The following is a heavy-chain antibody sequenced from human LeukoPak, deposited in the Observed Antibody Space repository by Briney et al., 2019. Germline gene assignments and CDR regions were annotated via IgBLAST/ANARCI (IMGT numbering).Heavy chain of an antibody. CDR1: GGSISGYY. J-gene: IGHJ4*02. CDR3: ARGVPYGPSYEFFDY. CDR2: IYYSGSP. V-gene: IGHV4-59*01. D-gene: IGHD3-10*01. Sequence: SETLSLTCTVSGGSISGYYWNWIRQPPGKGLEWIGYIYYSGSPNYSPSLKSRVTISVDTSKNQFSLKLNSVTAADTAVYYCARGVPYGPSYEFFDYWGQGTLVTVSS.